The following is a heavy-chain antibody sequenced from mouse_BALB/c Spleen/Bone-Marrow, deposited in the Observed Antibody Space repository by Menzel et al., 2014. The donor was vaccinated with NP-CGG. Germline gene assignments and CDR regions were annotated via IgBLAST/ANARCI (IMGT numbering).Heavy chain of an antibody. CDR3: ARYYGSSQAWFAY. CDR1: GFSLTSYG. D-gene: IGHD1-1*01. CDR2: IWAGGST. V-gene: IGHV2-9*02. J-gene: IGHJ3*01. Sequence: VQLQQPGPGLVAPSQSLSITCTVSGFSLTSYGVHWVRQPPGKGLEWLGVIWAGGSTNYNSALMSRLSISKDNSKSQVFLKMNSLQTDDTAMYYCARYYGSSQAWFAYWGQGTLVTVSA.